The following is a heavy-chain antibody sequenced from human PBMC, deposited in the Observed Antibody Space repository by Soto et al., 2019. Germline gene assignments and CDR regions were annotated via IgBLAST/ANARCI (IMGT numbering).Heavy chain of an antibody. D-gene: IGHD3-22*01. CDR1: GFTFGDYA. CDR2: IRSKAYGGTT. CDR3: TRFYYYDSSGYPAGDAFDI. V-gene: IGHV3-49*03. Sequence: GSLRLSCTASGFTFGDYAMSWFRQAPGKGLEWVGFIRSKAYGGTTEYAASVKGRFTISRDDSKSIAYLQMNSLKTEDTAVYYCTRFYYYDSSGYPAGDAFDIWGQGTMVTVSS. J-gene: IGHJ3*02.